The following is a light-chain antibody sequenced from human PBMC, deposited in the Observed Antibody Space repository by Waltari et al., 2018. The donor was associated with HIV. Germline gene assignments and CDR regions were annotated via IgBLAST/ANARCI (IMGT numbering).Light chain of an antibody. Sequence: QSVLTQPPSVSGAPGQRVTISCTGSSSNIGALARFDVHWYLQLPGTAPKLPIFGYNNRPSGVPDRFSGSRSGASASLAITGLQAEDEADYYCATWDDSLNGRVFGGGTKLTVL. CDR2: GYN. J-gene: IGLJ3*02. CDR3: ATWDDSLNGRV. V-gene: IGLV1-40*01. CDR1: SSNIGALARFD.